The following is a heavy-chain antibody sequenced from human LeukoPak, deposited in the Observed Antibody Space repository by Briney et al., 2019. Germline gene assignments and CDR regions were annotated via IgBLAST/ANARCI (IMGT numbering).Heavy chain of an antibody. V-gene: IGHV4-4*02. D-gene: IGHD1-26*01. CDR3: AKEIVGAPTPGAY. CDR1: TDSITSNW. J-gene: IGHJ4*02. CDR2: VHKSGST. Sequence: SETLSLTCAVSTDSITSNWLSWVRQPPGKGLEWIGEVHKSGSTNYYPSLQSRVTISIDKSKNQIALELTSVTAADTAVYYCAKEIVGAPTPGAYWGQGILVTVSS.